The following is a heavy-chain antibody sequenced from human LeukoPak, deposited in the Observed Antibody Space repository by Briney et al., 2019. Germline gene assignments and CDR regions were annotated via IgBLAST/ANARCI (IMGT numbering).Heavy chain of an antibody. CDR2: IYPGDSDT. Sequence: GESLKISCKGSGYSFTNYWIGWVRQMPGKGLEWMGIIYPGDSDTRYSPSFQGQVTISADKSINTASLQWSSLKASDTAMYYCARLHLTASLAAVYFDYWGQGTLVTASS. J-gene: IGHJ4*02. CDR1: GYSFTNYW. CDR3: ARLHLTASLAAVYFDY. D-gene: IGHD2-21*02. V-gene: IGHV5-51*01.